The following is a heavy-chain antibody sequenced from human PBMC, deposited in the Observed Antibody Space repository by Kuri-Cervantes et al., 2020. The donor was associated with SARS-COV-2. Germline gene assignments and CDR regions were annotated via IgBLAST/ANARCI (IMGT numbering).Heavy chain of an antibody. CDR2: ISSSSSYI. Sequence: GESLKISCAASGFTFSDYYMSWIRQAPGKGLEWVSSISSSSSYIYYADSVKGRFTISRDNAKNSLYLQMNSLRAEDAAVYYCARMYNWNYGYLDDYWGQGTLVTVSS. J-gene: IGHJ4*02. CDR1: GFTFSDYY. D-gene: IGHD1-7*01. V-gene: IGHV3-11*06. CDR3: ARMYNWNYGYLDDY.